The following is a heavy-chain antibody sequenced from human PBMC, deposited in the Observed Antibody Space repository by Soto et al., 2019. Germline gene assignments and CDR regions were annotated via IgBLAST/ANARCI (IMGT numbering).Heavy chain of an antibody. D-gene: IGHD6-19*01. V-gene: IGHV4-59*01. J-gene: IGHJ4*02. CDR3: AGVASGGDIDY. Sequence: SETLSLTCTVSGGSISSYYWSWIRQPPGKGLEWIGYIYYSGSTNYNPSLKSRVTISVDTSKNQFSLKLSSVTAADTAVYYCAGVASGGDIDYWGQGTLVTVSS. CDR2: IYYSGST. CDR1: GGSISSYY.